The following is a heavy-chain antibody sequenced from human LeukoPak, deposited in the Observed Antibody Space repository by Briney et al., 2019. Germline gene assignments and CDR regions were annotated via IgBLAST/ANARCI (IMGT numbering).Heavy chain of an antibody. J-gene: IGHJ4*02. CDR2: IKSKTDGGTI. Sequence: GGSLRLSCTASGFTFNNAWMSWVRQAPGKGLEWVGRIKSKTDGGTIDYAAPVKGRFTLSRDDSKNTLYLQMNSLKTEDTAVYYCTTDKGYYDRSGYYLDFDYWGQGTLVTVSS. CDR3: TTDKGYYDRSGYYLDFDY. CDR1: GFTFNNAW. D-gene: IGHD3-22*01. V-gene: IGHV3-15*01.